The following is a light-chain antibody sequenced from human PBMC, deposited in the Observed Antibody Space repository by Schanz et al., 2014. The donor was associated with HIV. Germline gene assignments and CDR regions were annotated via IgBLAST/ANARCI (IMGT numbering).Light chain of an antibody. Sequence: QSALTQPPSASGSPGQSVTISCTGTSSDVGGYNYVSWYQQHPGKAPKLMIYDVSNRPSGVPDRFSGSKSGTSASLAITGLQAEDEADYYCCSYAGNVQASFGGGTKLTVL. J-gene: IGLJ3*02. V-gene: IGLV2-8*01. CDR3: CSYAGNVQAS. CDR2: DVS. CDR1: SSDVGGYNY.